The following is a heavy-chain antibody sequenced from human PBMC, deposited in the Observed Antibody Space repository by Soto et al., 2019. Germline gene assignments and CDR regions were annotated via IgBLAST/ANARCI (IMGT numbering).Heavy chain of an antibody. D-gene: IGHD6-19*01. J-gene: IGHJ5*02. CDR3: AKSRYSSGKLMA. V-gene: IGHV3-30*18. Sequence: SLRLSCAASGFTFSSYGMHWVRQAPGKGLEWVAVISYDGSNKYYADSVKGRFTISRDNSKNTLYLQMNSLRAEDTAVYYCAKSRYSSGKLMAWGQGTLVTVSS. CDR2: ISYDGSNK. CDR1: GFTFSSYG.